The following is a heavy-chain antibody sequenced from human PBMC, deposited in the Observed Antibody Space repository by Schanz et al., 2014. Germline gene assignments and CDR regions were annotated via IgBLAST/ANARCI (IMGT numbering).Heavy chain of an antibody. D-gene: IGHD6-25*01. CDR3: AREHIMAAAGLVDY. Sequence: DLVESGGGLIPRGESLRLSCSASGFSFSSYSMNWVRQAPGKGLEWLSYIDGKSTTAYYADSVKGRFTVSRDNARNSLYLQMNSLRAEDTAVYYCAREHIMAAAGLVDYWGHGTLVTVSS. J-gene: IGHJ4*01. V-gene: IGHV3-48*01. CDR2: IDGKSTTA. CDR1: GFSFSSYS.